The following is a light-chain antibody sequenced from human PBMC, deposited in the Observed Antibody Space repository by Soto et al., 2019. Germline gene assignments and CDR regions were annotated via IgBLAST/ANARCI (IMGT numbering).Light chain of an antibody. J-gene: IGKJ1*01. CDR1: QSISSY. V-gene: IGKV1-39*01. CDR3: QKANSFPSK. CDR2: AAS. Sequence: DIQITHSPSSLSASVVDRVTITFLASQSISSYLNWYQQKPGKAPKLLIYAASSLQSGVPSRFSGSGSGTVFTLTISSLQPEDFATYYCQKANSFPSKFGQGTKVDIK.